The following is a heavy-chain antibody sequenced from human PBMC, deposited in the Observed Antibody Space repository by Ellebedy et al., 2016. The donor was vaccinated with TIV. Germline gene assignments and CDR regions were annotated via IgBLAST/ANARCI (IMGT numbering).Heavy chain of an antibody. Sequence: PGGSLRLSCAASGFTYRSYALHWVRQAPGKGLEWVALISYDGTYQYYADSVKGRLTISRDNSKNTLSLHLSSLRPEDSAVYYCARSDALRWPLDYWGQGTLVTVSS. CDR1: GFTYRSYA. J-gene: IGHJ4*02. V-gene: IGHV3-30*15. CDR3: ARSDALRWPLDY. CDR2: ISYDGTYQ. D-gene: IGHD4-23*01.